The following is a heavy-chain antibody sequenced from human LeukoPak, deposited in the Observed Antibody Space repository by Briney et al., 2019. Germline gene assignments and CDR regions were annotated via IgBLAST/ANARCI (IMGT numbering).Heavy chain of an antibody. J-gene: IGHJ4*02. CDR1: GYTFTSYD. CDR3: ARGHPYYYDSSGYFLNY. D-gene: IGHD3-22*01. Sequence: ASVKVSCKASGYTFTSYDINWVRQATGQGLEWMGWMNPNSGNTGYAQKFQGRVTITRNTSISTAYMELSSLRSEDTAVYYCARGHPYYYDSSGYFLNYWGQGTLVTVSS. CDR2: MNPNSGNT. V-gene: IGHV1-8*03.